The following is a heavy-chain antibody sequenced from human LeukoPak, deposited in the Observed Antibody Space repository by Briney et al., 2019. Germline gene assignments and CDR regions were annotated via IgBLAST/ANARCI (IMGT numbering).Heavy chain of an antibody. J-gene: IGHJ6*02. CDR3: ARGHSGYEIPNYYYYGMDV. CDR2: INPNSGGT. V-gene: IGHV1-2*02. D-gene: IGHD5-12*01. CDR1: GYTFTGYY. Sequence: EASVKVSCKASGYTFTGYYMHWVRQAPGQGLEWMGWINPNSGGTNYAQKFQGRVTMTRDTSTSTVYMELSSLRSEDTAVYYCARGHSGYEIPNYYYYGMDVWGQGTTVTVSS.